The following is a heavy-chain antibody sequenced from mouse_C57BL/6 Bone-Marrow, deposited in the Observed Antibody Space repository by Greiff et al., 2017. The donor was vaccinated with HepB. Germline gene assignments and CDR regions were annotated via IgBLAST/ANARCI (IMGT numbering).Heavy chain of an antibody. J-gene: IGHJ2*01. Sequence: EVQVVESGGGLVKPGGSLKLSCAASGFTFSSYAMSWVRQTPEKRLEWVATISDGGSYTYYPDNVKGRFTISRDNAKNNLYLQMSHLKSEDTAMYYCARDLYGSRNFDYWGQGTTLTVSS. V-gene: IGHV5-4*01. CDR2: ISDGGSYT. CDR3: ARDLYGSRNFDY. CDR1: GFTFSSYA. D-gene: IGHD1-1*01.